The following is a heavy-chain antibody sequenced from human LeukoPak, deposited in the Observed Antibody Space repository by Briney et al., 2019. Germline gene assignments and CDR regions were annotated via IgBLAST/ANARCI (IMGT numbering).Heavy chain of an antibody. CDR1: GFTVSSNY. V-gene: IGHV3-53*01. D-gene: IGHD6-6*01. Sequence: GGSLRLSCAASGFTVSSNYMSWVRQAPGKGLEWVSVIYSGGSTYYADSVKGRFTISRDNSKNTLYLQMNSLRAEDTAVYYCARDRAAHRDIYYYYGMDVWGQGTTVTVSS. CDR3: ARDRAAHRDIYYYYGMDV. J-gene: IGHJ6*02. CDR2: IYSGGST.